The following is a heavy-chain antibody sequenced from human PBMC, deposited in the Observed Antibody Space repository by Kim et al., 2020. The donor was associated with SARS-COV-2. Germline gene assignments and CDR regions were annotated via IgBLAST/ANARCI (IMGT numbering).Heavy chain of an antibody. D-gene: IGHD3-22*01. V-gene: IGHV3-7*01. Sequence: VSSMKGRFTGSRDNAKTSRYLQRNSLRAEDTAVYYCARFVYYDSSGTLDYWGQGTLVTVSS. CDR3: ARFVYYDSSGTLDY. J-gene: IGHJ4*02.